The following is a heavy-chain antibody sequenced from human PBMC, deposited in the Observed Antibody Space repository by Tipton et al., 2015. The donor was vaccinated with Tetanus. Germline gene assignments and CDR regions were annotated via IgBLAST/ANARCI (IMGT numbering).Heavy chain of an antibody. CDR1: GFTVSSNY. CDR3: ARENGCFDYYYYYGMDV. Sequence: GSLRLSCAASGFTVSSNYMSWVRQAPGKGLEWVSGIYSGGSTYYADSVKGRFTISRDNSKNTLYLQMNSLRAEDTAVYYCARENGCFDYYYYYGMDVWGQGTTVTVSS. CDR2: IYSGGST. J-gene: IGHJ6*02. D-gene: IGHD2-21*01. V-gene: IGHV3-66*01.